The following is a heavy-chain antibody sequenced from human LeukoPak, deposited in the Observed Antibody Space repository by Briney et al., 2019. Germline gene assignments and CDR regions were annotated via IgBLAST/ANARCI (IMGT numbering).Heavy chain of an antibody. CDR3: ARGGPDIVVVPASYYYGMDV. V-gene: IGHV1-46*01. CDR2: INPSGGST. D-gene: IGHD2-2*01. Sequence: GASVKVSCKASGYTFTSYDINWVRQAPGQGLEWMGIINPSGGSTSYAQKFQGRVTMTRDTSTSTVYMELSSLRSEDTAVYYCARGGPDIVVVPASYYYGMDVWGQGTAVTVSS. CDR1: GYTFTSYD. J-gene: IGHJ6*02.